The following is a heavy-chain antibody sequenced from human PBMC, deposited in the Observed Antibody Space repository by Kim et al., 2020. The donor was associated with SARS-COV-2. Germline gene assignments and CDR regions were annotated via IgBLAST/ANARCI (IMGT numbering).Heavy chain of an antibody. Sequence: GGSLRLSCAASGFTFSSYEMNWVRQAPGKGLEWVSYISSSGSTIYYADSVKGRFTISRDNAKNSLYLQMNSLRAEDTAVYYCAGGAAAPGNYYYYGMDVWGQGTTVTVSS. V-gene: IGHV3-48*03. D-gene: IGHD6-13*01. J-gene: IGHJ6*02. CDR2: ISSSGSTI. CDR1: GFTFSSYE. CDR3: AGGAAAPGNYYYYGMDV.